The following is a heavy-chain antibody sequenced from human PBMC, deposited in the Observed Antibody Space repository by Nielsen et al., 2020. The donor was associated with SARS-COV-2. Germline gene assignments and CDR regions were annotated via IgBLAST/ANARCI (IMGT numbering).Heavy chain of an antibody. J-gene: IGHJ4*02. V-gene: IGHV1-46*04. CDR3: AREGGDISSSEVDY. CDR2: INPRVGRT. Sequence: ASVKVSCKASGYTFINYHLHWVRQAPGQGLEWMGTINPRVGRTSYAKKLQGRVTVTRDTSTSTVYMELSSLRSEDTAMYYCAREGGDISSSEVDYWGQGTLVTVSS. D-gene: IGHD6-6*01. CDR1: GYTFINYH.